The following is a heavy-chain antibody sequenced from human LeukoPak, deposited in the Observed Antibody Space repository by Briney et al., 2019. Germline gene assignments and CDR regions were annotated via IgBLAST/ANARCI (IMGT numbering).Heavy chain of an antibody. CDR3: ARQGYGGHSQGAADY. V-gene: IGHV1-18*01. J-gene: IGHJ4*02. CDR1: GGTFSSYA. CDR2: ISAYNGNT. Sequence: ASVKVSCKASGGTFSSYAISWVRQAPGQGLEWMGWISAYNGNTNYAQKLQGRVTMTTDTSTSTAYMELRSLRSDDTAVYYCARQGYGGHSQGAADYWGQGTLVTVSS. D-gene: IGHD4-23*01.